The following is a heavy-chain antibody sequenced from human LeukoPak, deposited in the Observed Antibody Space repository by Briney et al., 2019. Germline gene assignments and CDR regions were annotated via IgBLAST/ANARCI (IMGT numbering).Heavy chain of an antibody. CDR1: GFSLSTRGMC. CDR3: ARIQRGVYGGNYDY. J-gene: IGHJ4*02. V-gene: IGHV2-70*11. Sequence: SGPALVKPTQTLTLTCTFSGFSLSTRGMCVSWIRQPLGKALEWLARIDWDNDKYYNTSLKTRLTISKDTSKNQVVLTMTNMDPVDTGTYYCARIQRGVYGGNYDYWGQGTLVTVSS. D-gene: IGHD4-23*01. CDR2: IDWDNDK.